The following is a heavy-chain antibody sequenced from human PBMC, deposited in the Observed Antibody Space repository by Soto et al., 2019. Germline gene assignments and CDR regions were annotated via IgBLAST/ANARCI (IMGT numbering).Heavy chain of an antibody. V-gene: IGHV4-39*01. CDR2: IFYSGST. CDR3: ATHYGDYWYFDL. Sequence: SETLSLTCTVSSGSISSTIYSWDWIRQPPGKGLEWIGSIFYSGSTYYNPSLKSRVTISVDTSKNQFSLTLTSVTAADTAVYYCATHYGDYWYFDLWGRGTLVTVSS. D-gene: IGHD4-17*01. J-gene: IGHJ2*01. CDR1: SGSISSTIYS.